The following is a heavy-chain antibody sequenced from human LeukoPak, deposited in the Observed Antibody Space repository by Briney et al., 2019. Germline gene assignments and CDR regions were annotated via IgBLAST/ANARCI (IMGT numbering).Heavy chain of an antibody. Sequence: GGSLRLSCAASGFTFSNAWMSWVRQAPGKGLEWVGRIKSKTDGGTTDYAAPVKGRFTISRDDSKNTLYLQMNSLKTEDTAVYYCTTESVLLWFGELPVPYFDHWGQGTLVTVSS. CDR3: TTESVLLWFGELPVPYFDH. CDR2: IKSKTDGGTT. J-gene: IGHJ4*02. D-gene: IGHD3-10*01. V-gene: IGHV3-15*01. CDR1: GFTFSNAW.